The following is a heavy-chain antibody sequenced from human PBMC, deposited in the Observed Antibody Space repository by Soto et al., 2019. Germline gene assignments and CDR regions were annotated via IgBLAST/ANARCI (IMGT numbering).Heavy chain of an antibody. V-gene: IGHV1-18*04. J-gene: IGHJ6*02. D-gene: IGHD3-3*01. Sequence: VKVSCKASGYTFTSYGISWVRQAPGQGLEWMGWISAYNGNTNYAQKLQGRVTMTTDTSTSTAYMELRSLRSDDTAVYYCARDRTQFWSGLPMDVWGQGTTVTV. CDR3: ARDRTQFWSGLPMDV. CDR2: ISAYNGNT. CDR1: GYTFTSYG.